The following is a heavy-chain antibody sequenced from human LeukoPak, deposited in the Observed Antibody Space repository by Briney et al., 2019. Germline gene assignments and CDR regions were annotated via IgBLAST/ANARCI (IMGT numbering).Heavy chain of an antibody. CDR3: ARDGLLTRTGMDV. V-gene: IGHV1-69*05. J-gene: IGHJ6*03. CDR2: ILPMLGTA. Sequence: ASVKVSCKASGYTFTSYDISWVRQAPGQGLEWMGAILPMLGTAKYAQSLQGRVTITTDDSSSTVYMELSSLRFEDTASYFCARDGLLTRTGMDVWGKGTTVTFSS. D-gene: IGHD3/OR15-3a*01. CDR1: GYTFTSYD.